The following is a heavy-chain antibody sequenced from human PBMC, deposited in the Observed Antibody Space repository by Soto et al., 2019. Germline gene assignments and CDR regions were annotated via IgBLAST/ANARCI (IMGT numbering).Heavy chain of an antibody. Sequence: QVQLQESGPGLVKPSETLSLTCTVSGGSISSYYWSWIRQPPGKGLEWIGYIYYSGSTNYNPSLKSRVTISVDTSKNQFSLKLSSVTAADTAVYYCARLPLGYCSGGSCSQYYFDYWGQGTLVTVSS. CDR3: ARLPLGYCSGGSCSQYYFDY. CDR1: GGSISSYY. D-gene: IGHD2-15*01. V-gene: IGHV4-59*08. CDR2: IYYSGST. J-gene: IGHJ4*02.